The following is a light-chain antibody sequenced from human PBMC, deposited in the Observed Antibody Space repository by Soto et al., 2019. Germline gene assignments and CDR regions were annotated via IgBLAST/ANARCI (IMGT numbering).Light chain of an antibody. CDR3: QQYNSYSPSWT. CDR2: TAS. J-gene: IGKJ1*01. CDR1: QSISSW. V-gene: IGKV1-5*03. Sequence: DIQMTQSPSTLSASVGDRVTITCRASQSISSWLAWYQQKPGKAPNLLIYTASSLEGGVPSRFSGSGSGTEFTLTISSLQPDDFASYYCQQYNSYSPSWTFGQGTKVEIK.